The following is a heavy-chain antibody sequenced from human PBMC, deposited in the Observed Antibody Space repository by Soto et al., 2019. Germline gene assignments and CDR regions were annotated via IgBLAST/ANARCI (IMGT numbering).Heavy chain of an antibody. CDR3: ARDGFDVVGVPLYYYGMDV. J-gene: IGHJ6*02. CDR2: INPNSGGT. D-gene: IGHD2-21*01. Sequence: ASVKVSCKASGYTFTVYYMHWVRQAPGQGLEWMGWINPNSGGTNYAQKFQGRVTMTRDTSISTAYMELSRLGSDDTAVYYCARDGFDVVGVPLYYYGMDVWGQGTTVTVSS. V-gene: IGHV1-2*02. CDR1: GYTFTVYY.